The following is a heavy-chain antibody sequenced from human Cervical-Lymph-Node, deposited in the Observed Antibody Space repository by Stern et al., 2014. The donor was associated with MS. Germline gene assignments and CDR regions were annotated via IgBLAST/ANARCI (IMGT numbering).Heavy chain of an antibody. CDR2: IYYNGTT. J-gene: IGHJ5*02. CDR1: GGSISSGDSY. D-gene: IGHD3-3*01. V-gene: IGHV4-31*03. CDR3: ARALSVFEISIFGVGDWFDP. Sequence: QLQLQESGPGLVKPSQTLSLTCTVSGGSISSGDSYWSWIRQHPGKDLEWIGYIYYNGTTHCNPSLKSRVTISVDTSKNHFSLKLNSVTAADTAVYYCARALSVFEISIFGVGDWFDPWGQGTLVTVSS.